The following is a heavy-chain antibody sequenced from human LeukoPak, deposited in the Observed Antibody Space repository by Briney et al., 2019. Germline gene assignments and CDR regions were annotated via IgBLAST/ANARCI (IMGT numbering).Heavy chain of an antibody. CDR3: ARVGPYDILTGYYANWFDP. D-gene: IGHD3-9*01. CDR2: INHSGST. V-gene: IGHV4-34*01. J-gene: IGHJ5*02. Sequence: PSETLSLTCAVYGVSFSGYYLSWLRQPPGKGLEWIGEINHSGSTNYNPSLKSRVTISVDTSKNQFSLKLSSVTAADTAVYYCARVGPYDILTGYYANWFDPWGQGTLVTVSS. CDR1: GVSFSGYY.